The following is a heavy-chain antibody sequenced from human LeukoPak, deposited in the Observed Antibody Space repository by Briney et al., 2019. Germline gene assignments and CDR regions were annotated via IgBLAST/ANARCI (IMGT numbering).Heavy chain of an antibody. J-gene: IGHJ4*02. D-gene: IGHD3-16*02. CDR3: ARGRGTDDYVWGSYRTPGEY. CDR2: INHSGST. V-gene: IGHV4-34*01. Sequence: PSETLSLTCAVYGGSFSGYYWSWIRQPPGKGLEWVGEINHSGSTNYNPSLKSRVTISVDTSKNQFSLKLSSVTAADTAVYYCARGRGTDDYVWGSYRTPGEYWGQGTLVTVSS. CDR1: GGSFSGYY.